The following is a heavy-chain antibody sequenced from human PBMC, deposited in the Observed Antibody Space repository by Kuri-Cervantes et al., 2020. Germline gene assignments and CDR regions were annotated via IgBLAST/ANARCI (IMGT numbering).Heavy chain of an antibody. CDR2: ISYDGSNK. J-gene: IGHJ6*02. Sequence: GGSLRLSCAASGFTFSSYAMHWVRQAPGKGLEWVAVISYDGSNKYYADSVKGRFTISRDNSKNTLYLQMNSLRAEGTAVYYCAKVSLAGSTFHSLATLSGMDVWGQGTTVTVSS. D-gene: IGHD1-14*01. CDR3: AKVSLAGSTFHSLATLSGMDV. CDR1: GFTFSSYA. V-gene: IGHV3-30*01.